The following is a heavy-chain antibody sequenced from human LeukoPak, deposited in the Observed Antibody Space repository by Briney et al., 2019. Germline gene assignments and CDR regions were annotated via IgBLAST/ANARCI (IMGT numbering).Heavy chain of an antibody. Sequence: PSETLSLTCTVSGGXVSSGSYYWSWIRQPPGKGLEWIGYIYYSGSTNYNPSLKSRVTISVDTSKNQFSLKLSSVTAADTAVYYCARGVVVAASPDYFDYWGQGTLVTVSS. CDR2: IYYSGST. CDR3: ARGVVVAASPDYFDY. CDR1: GGXVSSGSYY. J-gene: IGHJ4*02. D-gene: IGHD2-15*01. V-gene: IGHV4-61*01.